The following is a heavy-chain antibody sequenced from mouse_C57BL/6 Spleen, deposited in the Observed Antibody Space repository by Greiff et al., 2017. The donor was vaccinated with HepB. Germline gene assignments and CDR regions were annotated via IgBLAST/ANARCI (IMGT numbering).Heavy chain of an antibody. CDR3: ARQEIYDGYLGYFDY. CDR2: INPSNGGT. CDR1: GYTFTSYW. V-gene: IGHV1-53*01. D-gene: IGHD2-3*01. Sequence: QVQLQQPGTELVKPGASVKLSCKASGYTFTSYWMHWVKQRPGQGLEWIGNINPSNGGTNYNEKFKSKATLTVDKSSSTAYMQLSSLTSEDSAVYCCARQEIYDGYLGYFDYWGKGTTLTVSS. J-gene: IGHJ2*01.